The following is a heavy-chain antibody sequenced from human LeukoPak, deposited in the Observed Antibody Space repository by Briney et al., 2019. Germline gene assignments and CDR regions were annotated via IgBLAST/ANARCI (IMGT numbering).Heavy chain of an antibody. CDR2: IYPGDSDT. V-gene: IGHV5-51*01. CDR1: GYSFTSYW. CDR3: ARRGSSGQRAYYFDY. Sequence: GESLKISCKGSGYSFTSYWIGWVRQMPGKGLEWMGIIYPGDSDTRYSPSFQGQVTISADKSISTAYLQWSSLKASDTAMYYCARRGSSGQRAYYFDYWGQGTLVTVSS. D-gene: IGHD3-22*01. J-gene: IGHJ4*02.